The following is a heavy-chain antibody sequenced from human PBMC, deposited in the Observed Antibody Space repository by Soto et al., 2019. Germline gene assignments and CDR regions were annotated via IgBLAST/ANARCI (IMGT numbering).Heavy chain of an antibody. CDR2: ISGSGGST. J-gene: IGHJ4*02. Sequence: GGSLRLSCAASGFTFSNYWMHWVRQAPGKGLEWVSVISGSGGSTYYADSVKGRFTISRDNSKNTLYLQMNSLRDEDSAVYYCVTDLNWQGHWGQGTLVTVSS. CDR1: GFTFSNYW. V-gene: IGHV3-23*01. CDR3: VTDLNWQGH.